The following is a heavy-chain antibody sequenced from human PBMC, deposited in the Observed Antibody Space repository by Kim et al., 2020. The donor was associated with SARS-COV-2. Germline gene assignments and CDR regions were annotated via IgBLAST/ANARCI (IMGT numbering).Heavy chain of an antibody. CDR2: INHSGST. V-gene: IGHV4-34*01. J-gene: IGHJ6*02. CDR1: GGSFSGYY. CDR3: ARGKRYCSSTSCYYYYYYGMDV. Sequence: SETLSLTCAVYGGSFSGYYWSWIRQPPGKGLEWIGEINHSGSTNYNPSLKSRVTISVDTSKNQFSLKLSSVTAADTAVYYCARGKRYCSSTSCYYYYYYGMDVWGQGTTVTVSS. D-gene: IGHD2-2*01.